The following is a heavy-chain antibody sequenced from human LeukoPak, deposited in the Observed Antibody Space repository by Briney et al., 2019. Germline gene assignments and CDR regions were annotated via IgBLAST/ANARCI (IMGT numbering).Heavy chain of an antibody. CDR3: ARGGRYCGGDCYSIYYYYMDV. J-gene: IGHJ6*03. D-gene: IGHD2-21*02. Sequence: GASVKVSCKASGYTFTGYYMHWVRQAPGQGLEWMGWINPNSGGTNYAQKFQGRVTMTRDTSISTAYMELSRLRSDDTAVYYCARGGRYCGGDCYSIYYYYMDVWGKGTTVTISS. CDR1: GYTFTGYY. V-gene: IGHV1-2*02. CDR2: INPNSGGT.